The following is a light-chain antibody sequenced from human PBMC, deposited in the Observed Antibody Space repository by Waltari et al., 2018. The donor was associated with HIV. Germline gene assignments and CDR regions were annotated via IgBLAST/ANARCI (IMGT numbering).Light chain of an antibody. Sequence: QSALTPPASLSGSHCQSIPIPCHGTSRDGAGSYYVSLYQQHPDKAPKLMIYAVSNRPSGVSNRFSGSKSGNTASLTISGLQSEDESDYYCAAWDDSLNGYVFGSGTKVTVL. J-gene: IGLJ1*01. CDR2: AVS. CDR3: AAWDDSLNGYV. CDR1: SRDGAGSYY. V-gene: IGLV2-14*01.